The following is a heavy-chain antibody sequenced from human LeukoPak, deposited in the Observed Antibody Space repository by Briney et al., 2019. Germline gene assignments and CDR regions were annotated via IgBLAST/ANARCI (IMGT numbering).Heavy chain of an antibody. CDR2: INAGNGNT. V-gene: IGHV1-3*01. J-gene: IGHJ4*02. Sequence: ASVKVSCKASGYTFTSYAMHWVRQAPGQRLEWMGWINAGNGNTKYSPKFQGRVTITRDTSASTAYMELSSLRSEDTAVYYCAREDPGRTIFGVVKYDYWGQGTLVTVSS. CDR3: AREDPGRTIFGVVKYDY. D-gene: IGHD3-3*01. CDR1: GYTFTSYA.